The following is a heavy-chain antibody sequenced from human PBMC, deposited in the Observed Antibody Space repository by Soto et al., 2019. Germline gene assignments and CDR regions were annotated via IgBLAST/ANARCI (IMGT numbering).Heavy chain of an antibody. CDR2: VYDSGST. D-gene: IGHD5-12*01. CDR1: GFTVSHNY. Sequence: EVQLVESGGGLVQPGGSLRLSCAASGFTVSHNYMSWVRQAPGKGLEWVSVVYDSGSTYYADSVKGRFAISRDSSKNTLYLQMNSRRAEDTAVYYCLGIVATSPDYWGQGTLVTVSS. J-gene: IGHJ4*02. CDR3: LGIVATSPDY. V-gene: IGHV3-66*01.